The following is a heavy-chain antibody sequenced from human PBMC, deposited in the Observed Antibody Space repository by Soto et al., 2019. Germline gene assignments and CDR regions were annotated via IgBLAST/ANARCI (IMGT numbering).Heavy chain of an antibody. CDR3: ARDRGGYYDSSKGAFDI. D-gene: IGHD3-22*01. CDR1: GYTFTSYG. V-gene: IGHV1-18*01. CDR2: ISAYNGNT. J-gene: IGHJ3*02. Sequence: ASVKVSCKASGYTFTSYGISWVRQAPGQGLEWMGWISAYNGNTNYAQKLQGRVTMTTDTSTSTAYMELRSLRSDDTAVYYCARDRGGYYDSSKGAFDIWGQGTMVTGSS.